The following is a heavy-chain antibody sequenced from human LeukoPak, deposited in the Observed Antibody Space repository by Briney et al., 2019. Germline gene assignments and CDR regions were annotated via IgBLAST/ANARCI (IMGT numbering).Heavy chain of an antibody. CDR2: IYSSGST. V-gene: IGHV3-66*01. CDR3: ARLYEGDYYGSGSYYWDYFDY. CDR1: GFTVSSNY. D-gene: IGHD3-10*01. Sequence: GGSLRLSCAASGFTVSSNYMSWVRQAPGKGLEWVSVIYSSGSTYYADSVKGRFTISRDNSKNTLYLQMNSHRAEDTAVYYCARLYEGDYYGSGSYYWDYFDYWGQGTLVTVSS. J-gene: IGHJ4*02.